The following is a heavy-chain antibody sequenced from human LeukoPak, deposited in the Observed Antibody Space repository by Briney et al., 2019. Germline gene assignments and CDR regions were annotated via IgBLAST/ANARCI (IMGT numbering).Heavy chain of an antibody. J-gene: IGHJ4*02. CDR2: IYPSGNT. V-gene: IGHV4-4*07. CDR3: ARSPGIAAAGTN. CDR1: RGSTSTYY. D-gene: IGHD6-13*01. Sequence: SETLSLTCTVSRGSTSTYYWSWIRQPAGKGLEWIGRIYPSGNTNFNPSLMSRVTMSIDTSKNQFSLKLSSVTAADTAVYYCARSPGIAAAGTNWGQGTLVTVSS.